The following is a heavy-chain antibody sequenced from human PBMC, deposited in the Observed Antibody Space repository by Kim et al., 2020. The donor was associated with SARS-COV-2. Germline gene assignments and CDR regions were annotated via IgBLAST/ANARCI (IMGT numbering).Heavy chain of an antibody. CDR2: INPNSGGT. CDR3: ARDGVYSRRDYYYYGMDV. Sequence: ASVKVSCKASGYTFTGYYMHWVRQAPGQGLEWMGRINPNSGGTNYAQKFQGRVTMTRDTSISTAYMELSRLRSDDTAVYYCARDGVYSRRDYYYYGMDVWGQGTTVTVSS. V-gene: IGHV1-2*06. J-gene: IGHJ6*02. D-gene: IGHD6-13*01. CDR1: GYTFTGYY.